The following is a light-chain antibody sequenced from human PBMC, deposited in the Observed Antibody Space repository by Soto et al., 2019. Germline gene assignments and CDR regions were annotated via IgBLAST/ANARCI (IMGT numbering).Light chain of an antibody. CDR3: CSFAGSSTLDV. CDR2: DVS. CDR1: SSDVGGYNY. J-gene: IGLJ1*01. Sequence: QSVLTQPRSVSGSPGQSVTISCTGTSSDVGGYNYVSWYQHHPGKAPKLIIYDVSKRPSGVPDRFSGSKSGNTASLTISGLQAEDEADYYCCSFAGSSTLDVFGIGTKLTVL. V-gene: IGLV2-11*01.